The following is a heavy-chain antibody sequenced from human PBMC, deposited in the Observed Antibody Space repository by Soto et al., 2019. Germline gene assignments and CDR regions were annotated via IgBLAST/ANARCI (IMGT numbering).Heavy chain of an antibody. Sequence: EVQLLESGGGLVQPGGSLRLSCAASGFTFSSYAMSWVRQAPGKGLEWVSAISGSGGSTYYADSVKGRFTISRDNSKNTLYLQMNSLRAEDTAVYYCAKHGGYCSGGSCPIHYYYYMDVWGKGTTVTVSS. CDR3: AKHGGYCSGGSCPIHYYYYMDV. J-gene: IGHJ6*03. V-gene: IGHV3-23*01. CDR1: GFTFSSYA. CDR2: ISGSGGST. D-gene: IGHD2-15*01.